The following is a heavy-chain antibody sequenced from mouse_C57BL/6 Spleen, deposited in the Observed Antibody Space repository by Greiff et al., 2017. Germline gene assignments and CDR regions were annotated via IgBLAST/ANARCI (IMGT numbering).Heavy chain of an antibody. CDR2: ISYDGSN. CDR3: AGYDYDPWFAY. CDR1: GYSITSGYY. D-gene: IGHD2-4*01. J-gene: IGHJ3*01. Sequence: EVQVVESGPGLVKPSQSLSLTCSVTGYSITSGYYWNWIRQFPGNKLEWMGYISYDGSNNYNPSLKNRISITRDTSKNQFFLKLNSVTTEDTATYYCAGYDYDPWFAYWGQGTLVTVSA. V-gene: IGHV3-6*01.